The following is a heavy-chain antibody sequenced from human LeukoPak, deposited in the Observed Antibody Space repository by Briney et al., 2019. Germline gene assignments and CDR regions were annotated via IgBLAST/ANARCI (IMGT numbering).Heavy chain of an antibody. V-gene: IGHV4-38-2*01. J-gene: IGHJ4*02. CDR1: GYSISSGAY. CDR2: IYHDGST. Sequence: SETLSLTCAVSGYSISSGAYWGWIRQPPGKGLQWIGCIYHDGSTYYNPSLKSRVTISVDTSKNQFSLKLSSVTATDTAVYYCVRHPPDYWGQGTLVTVSS. CDR3: VRHPPDY.